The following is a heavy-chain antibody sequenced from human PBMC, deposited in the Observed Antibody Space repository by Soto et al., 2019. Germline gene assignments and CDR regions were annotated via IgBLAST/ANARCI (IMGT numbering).Heavy chain of an antibody. V-gene: IGHV3-23*01. D-gene: IGHD6-19*01. CDR1: GFTFSSYA. CDR3: AKDLRIAVAGQLRIFDY. J-gene: IGHJ4*02. Sequence: EVQLLESGGGLVQPGGSLRLSCAASGFTFSSYAMSWVRQAPGKGLEWVSAISGSGGSTYYADSVKGRFTISRDNSKNTLYLQMNSLRAEDTAVYYCAKDLRIAVAGQLRIFDYWGQGTLVTVSS. CDR2: ISGSGGST.